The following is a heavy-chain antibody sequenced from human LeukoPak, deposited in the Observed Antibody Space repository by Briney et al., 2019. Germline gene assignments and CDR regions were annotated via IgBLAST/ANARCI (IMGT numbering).Heavy chain of an antibody. CDR1: GYTFANYA. J-gene: IGHJ4*02. V-gene: IGHV1-3*02. D-gene: IGHD6-13*01. CDR3: VRGSHGGSWTLDY. Sequence: ASVKVSCKASGYTFANYAIHWVRQAPGQRPEWMGWSNADNGDIKYSQEFQGRVTITRDTSATTAYMELSSLRSEDMAVYYCVRGSHGGSWTLDYWGQGTLVIVSS. CDR2: SNADNGDI.